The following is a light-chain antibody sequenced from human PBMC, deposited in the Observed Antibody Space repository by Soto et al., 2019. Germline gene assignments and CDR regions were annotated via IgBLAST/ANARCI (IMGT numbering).Light chain of an antibody. Sequence: QSALTQPASVSGSPGQSITISCTGTSXDIGHNKYVSWYQQYPGKVPKLLINQVSNRPSGVSNRFSGSKSGNTASLTISGLLAEDEADYFCTSSTSDSLYVFGTGTKVTVL. CDR3: TSSTSDSLYV. V-gene: IGLV2-14*01. CDR1: SXDIGHNKY. CDR2: QVS. J-gene: IGLJ1*01.